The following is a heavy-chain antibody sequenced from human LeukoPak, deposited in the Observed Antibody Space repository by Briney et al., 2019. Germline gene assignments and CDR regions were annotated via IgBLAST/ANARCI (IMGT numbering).Heavy chain of an antibody. V-gene: IGHV1-2*02. CDR3: VRFLPDTADDY. Sequence: ASVKVSFKASGYTFTVYYMHWVRQAPGQGLEWMGWINPNSGGTNYAQKFQGRVTMTRDTSISTAYMELNRLRSDDTAIYYCVRFLPDTADDYWGQGTLVTVSS. CDR1: GYTFTVYY. J-gene: IGHJ4*02. D-gene: IGHD5-18*01. CDR2: INPNSGGT.